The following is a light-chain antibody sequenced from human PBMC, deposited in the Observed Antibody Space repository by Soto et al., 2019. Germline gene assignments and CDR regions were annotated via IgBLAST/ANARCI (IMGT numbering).Light chain of an antibody. CDR3: SSYTTSTTWV. J-gene: IGLJ3*02. CDR1: NNDIGSYNY. CDR2: EVQ. Sequence: QSALTQPASVSGSPGQSITISCTGTNNDIGSYNYVSWYQQHPGKAPRLLISEVQNRPSGVSHRFSGSKSANTASLTISGLQAEDEADYYCSSYTTSTTWVFGGGTKVTVL. V-gene: IGLV2-14*01.